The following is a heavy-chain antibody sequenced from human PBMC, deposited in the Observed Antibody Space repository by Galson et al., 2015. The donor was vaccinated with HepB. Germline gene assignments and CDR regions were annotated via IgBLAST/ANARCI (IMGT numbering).Heavy chain of an antibody. CDR3: ARDLAAETTDAFDI. D-gene: IGHD6-13*01. Sequence: VKVSCKASGSSFNNYAITWVRQAPGQGLQWMGWISGYNGRAMYAQEFQDRVTLTIDTSTTTASMEVNRLTSDDTAMYYCARDLAAETTDAFDIWGQGTMVTVSS. J-gene: IGHJ3*02. V-gene: IGHV1-18*01. CDR1: GSSFNNYA. CDR2: ISGYNGRA.